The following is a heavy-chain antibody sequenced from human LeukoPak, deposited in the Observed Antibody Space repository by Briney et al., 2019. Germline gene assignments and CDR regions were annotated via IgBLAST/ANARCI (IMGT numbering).Heavy chain of an antibody. Sequence: ASVKVSCKTSGYTFTSYGISWVRQAAGQGLEWMGRIIPILGIANYAQKFQGRVTITADKSTSTAYMELSSLRSEDTAVYYCARDVGRFGKTDAFDIWGLGTMVTVSS. V-gene: IGHV1-69*04. CDR1: GYTFTSYG. CDR2: IIPILGIA. J-gene: IGHJ3*02. CDR3: ARDVGRFGKTDAFDI. D-gene: IGHD3-10*01.